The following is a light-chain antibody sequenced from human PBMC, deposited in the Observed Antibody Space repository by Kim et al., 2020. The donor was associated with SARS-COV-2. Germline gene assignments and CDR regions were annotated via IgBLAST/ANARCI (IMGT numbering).Light chain of an antibody. V-gene: IGLV3-1*01. J-gene: IGLJ1*01. Sequence: HGQTASITCSGYKVGDKYVSWYQQKPGKAPVVVIYQDNQRPSGIPERFSGSNSGNTATLTISGTQAMDEADYYCQAWDSSTHNYVFGAGTKVTVL. CDR3: QAWDSSTHNYV. CDR2: QDN. CDR1: KVGDKY.